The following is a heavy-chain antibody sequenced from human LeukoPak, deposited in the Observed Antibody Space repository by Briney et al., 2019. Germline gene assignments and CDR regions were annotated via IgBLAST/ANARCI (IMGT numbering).Heavy chain of an antibody. J-gene: IGHJ4*02. Sequence: GGSLRLSCAASGFQFSRNGMHWVRQAPGKGLEWVAFIRDDGSNKYYTDSVKGRFTISRDNSKNTLFLQMNSLRVEDTAVYYCAKGPWSADYWGQGTLVTVSS. D-gene: IGHD4/OR15-4a*01. CDR2: IRDDGSNK. CDR1: GFQFSRNG. V-gene: IGHV3-30*02. CDR3: AKGPWSADY.